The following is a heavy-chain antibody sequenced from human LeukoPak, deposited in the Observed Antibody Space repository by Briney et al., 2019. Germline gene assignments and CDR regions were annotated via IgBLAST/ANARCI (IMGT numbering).Heavy chain of an antibody. CDR1: GFTFSSYA. Sequence: GGSLRLSCAASGFTFSSYAMSWVRQAPGRGLEWVSVIYSGGSIYYADSVKGRFTISRDNSKNTVYLQMNSLRAEDTAVYYCARAGSGSSPSDYWGQGTLVTVSS. CDR3: ARAGSGSSPSDY. CDR2: IYSGGSI. D-gene: IGHD3-10*01. V-gene: IGHV3-23*03. J-gene: IGHJ4*02.